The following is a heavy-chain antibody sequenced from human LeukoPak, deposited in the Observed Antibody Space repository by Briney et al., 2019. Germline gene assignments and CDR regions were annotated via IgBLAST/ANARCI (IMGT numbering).Heavy chain of an antibody. V-gene: IGHV4-39*02. CDR2: IYYSGST. J-gene: IGHJ5*02. D-gene: IGHD1-26*01. CDR1: GGSISSSSYY. CDR3: ARDRVGATKNWFDP. Sequence: SETLSLTCTVSGGSISSSSYYWGWIRQPPGKGLEWIGSIYYSGSTYYNPSLKSRVTISVDTSKNQFSLKLSSVTAADTAVYYCARDRVGATKNWFDPWGQGTLVTVSS.